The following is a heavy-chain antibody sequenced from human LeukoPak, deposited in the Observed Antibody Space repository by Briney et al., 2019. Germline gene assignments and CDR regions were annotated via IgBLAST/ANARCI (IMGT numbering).Heavy chain of an antibody. CDR2: VSAYNGNT. V-gene: IGHV1-18*01. CDR3: ARLNKYYYDSSGYFDY. D-gene: IGHD3-22*01. J-gene: IGHJ4*02. Sequence: GASVNVSCKASGDTFSIYDISWVRQAPGQGLEWMGWVSAYNGNTNYAQKLQGRVTMTTDTSTSTAYMELRSLRSDDTAVYYCARLNKYYYDSSGYFDYWGQGDLVTVSS. CDR1: GDTFSIYD.